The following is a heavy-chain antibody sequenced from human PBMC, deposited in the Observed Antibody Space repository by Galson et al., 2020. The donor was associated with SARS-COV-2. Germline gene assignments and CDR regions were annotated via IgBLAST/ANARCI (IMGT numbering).Heavy chain of an antibody. V-gene: IGHV1-8*01. CDR2: MNPNSGNT. CDR3: ARPYSSWYRYYFDY. CDR1: GYTFTSYD. D-gene: IGHD6-13*01. J-gene: IGHJ4*02. Sequence: ASVKVSCKASGYTFTSYDINWVRQATGQGLEWMGWMNPNSGNTGYAQKFQGRVTMTRNTSISTAYMELSSLRSEDTAVYYCARPYSSWYRYYFDYWGQGTLVTVSS.